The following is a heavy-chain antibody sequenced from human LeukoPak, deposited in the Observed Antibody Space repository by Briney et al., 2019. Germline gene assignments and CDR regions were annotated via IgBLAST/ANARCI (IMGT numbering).Heavy chain of an antibody. CDR1: GGTFSSYA. Sequence: ASVKVSCKASGGTFSSYAIGWVRQAPGQGLEWMGRIIPILGVANYAQKFQGRVTITADKSTSTAYMELSSLRSEDTAVYYCARVMFAMDVWGQGTTVTVSS. V-gene: IGHV1-69*04. D-gene: IGHD3-10*02. J-gene: IGHJ6*02. CDR3: ARVMFAMDV. CDR2: IIPILGVA.